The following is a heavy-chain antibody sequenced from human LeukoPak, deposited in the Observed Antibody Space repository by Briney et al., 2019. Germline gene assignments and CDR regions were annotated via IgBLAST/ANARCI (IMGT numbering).Heavy chain of an antibody. CDR2: IRSKTHTYAT. CDR1: GFTFSGSA. Sequence: PGGSLRLSCAASGFTFSGSAMHWVRQASGKGLEWVGRIRSKTHTYATAYAASVKGRFTISRDDSKNTAYLQMSSLKTEDTAVYYCTRHGGRDYYDSSEDAFDIWGQGTMVTVSS. CDR3: TRHGGRDYYDSSEDAFDI. V-gene: IGHV3-73*01. D-gene: IGHD3-22*01. J-gene: IGHJ3*02.